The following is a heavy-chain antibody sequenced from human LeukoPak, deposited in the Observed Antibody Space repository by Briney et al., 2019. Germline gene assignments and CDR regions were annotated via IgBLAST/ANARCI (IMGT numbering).Heavy chain of an antibody. J-gene: IGHJ6*03. CDR1: GGSISSSSYY. Sequence: SETLSLTCTVSGGSISSSSYYWGWIRQPPGKGLEWIGNIYYSGSTYYNPSLKSRVTISLDTSKNQFSLKLSSVTAADTAVYYCASWIQLWLRGGYMDVWGKGTTVTVSS. CDR3: ASWIQLWLRGGYMDV. CDR2: IYYSGST. V-gene: IGHV4-39*07. D-gene: IGHD5-18*01.